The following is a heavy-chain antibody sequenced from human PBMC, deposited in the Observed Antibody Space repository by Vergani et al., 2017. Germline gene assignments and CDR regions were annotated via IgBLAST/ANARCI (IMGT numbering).Heavy chain of an antibody. Sequence: QVQLVQSGAEVKKPGASVKVSCKASGYTFTSYDINWVRQATGQGLEWMGWMNPNSGNTGYAQKFQGRVTMTRNTSISTAYMELSSLRSEDTAVYYCARSDDSSGYYQRAFDYWGQGTLVTVSS. CDR1: GYTFTSYD. D-gene: IGHD3-22*01. J-gene: IGHJ4*02. CDR2: MNPNSGNT. V-gene: IGHV1-8*01. CDR3: ARSDDSSGYYQRAFDY.